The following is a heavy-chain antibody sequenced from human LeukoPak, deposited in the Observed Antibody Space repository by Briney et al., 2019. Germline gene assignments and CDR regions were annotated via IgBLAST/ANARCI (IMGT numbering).Heavy chain of an antibody. J-gene: IGHJ2*01. D-gene: IGHD5-12*01. CDR3: AREVRRQVDIVATIRYFDL. V-gene: IGHV4-59*01. CDR1: GGSISSYY. CDR2: IYYSGST. Sequence: SETLSLTCTVSGGSISSYYWSWIRQTPGKGLEWIGYIYYSGSTNYNPSLKSRVTISVDTSKNQFSLKLSSVTAADTAVYYCAREVRRQVDIVATIRYFDLWGRGTLVTVSS.